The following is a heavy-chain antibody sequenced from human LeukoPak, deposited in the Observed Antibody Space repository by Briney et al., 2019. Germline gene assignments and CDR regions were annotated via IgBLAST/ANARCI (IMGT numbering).Heavy chain of an antibody. CDR3: ALLWGGEYCGGDCSTNRDSYYYYYYYMDV. CDR1: GGTFSSYA. J-gene: IGHJ6*03. D-gene: IGHD2-21*01. Sequence: RASVKVSCKASGGTFSSYAISWVRQAPGQGLEWMGGIIPIFGTANYAQKFQGRVTITADESTSTAYMELSSLRSEDTAVYYCALLWGGEYCGGDCSTNRDSYYYYYYYMDVWGKGTTVTVSS. CDR2: IIPIFGTA. V-gene: IGHV1-69*13.